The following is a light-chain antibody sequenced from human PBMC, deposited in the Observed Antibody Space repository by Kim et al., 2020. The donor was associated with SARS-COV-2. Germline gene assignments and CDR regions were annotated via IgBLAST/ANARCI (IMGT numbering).Light chain of an antibody. Sequence: LSLGQRVTLSCRASQSVSSGNLAWYQQRPGQSPRLLMYGASSRVTGIPDRFSGGGSGTDFTLTISRLEPEDFAVYYCQQYGSSPFTFGQGTKLEI. J-gene: IGKJ2*01. V-gene: IGKV3-20*01. CDR3: QQYGSSPFT. CDR1: QSVSSGN. CDR2: GAS.